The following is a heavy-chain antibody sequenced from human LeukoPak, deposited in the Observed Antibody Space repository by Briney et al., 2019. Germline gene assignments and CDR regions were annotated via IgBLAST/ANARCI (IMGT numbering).Heavy chain of an antibody. J-gene: IGHJ4*02. V-gene: IGHV1-2*02. Sequence: ASVKVSCKASGYTFTGYYMHWVRQAPGQGLEWMGWINPNSGGTNYAQKFQGRVTMTRDTSISTVYMDLSSLRAEDTAVYYCAKDRSSGWYYFDYWGQGTLVTVSS. CDR3: AKDRSSGWYYFDY. CDR2: INPNSGGT. D-gene: IGHD6-19*01. CDR1: GYTFTGYY.